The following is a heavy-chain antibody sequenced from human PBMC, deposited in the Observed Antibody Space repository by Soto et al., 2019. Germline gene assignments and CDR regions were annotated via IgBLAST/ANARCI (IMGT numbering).Heavy chain of an antibody. V-gene: IGHV4-39*01. J-gene: IGHJ4*02. Sequence: PSETLSLTCTVSGGSISSSSYYWGWIRQPPGKGLEWIGSNSGSTYYNPSLKSRVTISVDTSKNQFSLKLSSVTAADTAVYYCARHDWAKPFDYWGQGTLVTVSS. CDR1: GGSISSSSYY. D-gene: IGHD3-9*01. CDR3: ARHDWAKPFDY. CDR2: NSGST.